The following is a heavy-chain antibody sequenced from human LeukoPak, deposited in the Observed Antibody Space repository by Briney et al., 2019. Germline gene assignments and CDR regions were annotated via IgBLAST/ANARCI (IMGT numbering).Heavy chain of an antibody. J-gene: IGHJ5*02. V-gene: IGHV3-23*01. D-gene: IGHD2-2*01. Sequence: GGSLRLSCAASGFTFSSYAMCWVRQAPGKGLEWVSAISGSGGSTYYADSVKGRFTISRDNSKNTLYLQMNSLRAEDTAVYYCAKERGGYQLLSWFDPWGQGTLVSVSS. CDR1: GFTFSSYA. CDR2: ISGSGGST. CDR3: AKERGGYQLLSWFDP.